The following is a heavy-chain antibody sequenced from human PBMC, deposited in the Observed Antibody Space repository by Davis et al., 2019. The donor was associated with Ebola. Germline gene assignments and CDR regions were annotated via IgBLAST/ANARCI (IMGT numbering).Heavy chain of an antibody. Sequence: SQTLSLTCAISGDSLSSNSAAWNWIRQSPSRGLEWLGRTYYRSKWYSDYAVSVQSRITINPDTSKNQFSLHLNSVTPEDTAVYYCARHQNVWYYFDYWGQGTLVTVSS. CDR3: ARHQNVWYYFDY. CDR1: GDSLSSNSAA. D-gene: IGHD2-8*02. CDR2: TYYRSKWYS. V-gene: IGHV6-1*01. J-gene: IGHJ4*02.